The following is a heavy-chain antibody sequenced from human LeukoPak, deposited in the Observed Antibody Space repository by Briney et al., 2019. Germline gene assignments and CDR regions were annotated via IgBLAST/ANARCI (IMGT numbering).Heavy chain of an antibody. CDR1: GYTFTSYG. V-gene: IGHV1-18*01. J-gene: IGHJ6*02. Sequence: ASVKVSCKASGYTFTSYGISWVRQAPGQGLEWMGWISAYNGNTNYAQKLQGRVTMTTDTSTSTAYMELRSLRSDDTAVYYCARDQMGPDYYGMDVWGQGTTVTVSS. CDR3: ARDQMGPDYYGMDV. D-gene: IGHD2-8*01. CDR2: ISAYNGNT.